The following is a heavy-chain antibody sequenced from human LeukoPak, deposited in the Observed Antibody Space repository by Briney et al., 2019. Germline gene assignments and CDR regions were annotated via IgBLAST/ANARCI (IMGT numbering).Heavy chain of an antibody. CDR3: ARSPYYYGSGSDFDY. J-gene: IGHJ4*02. D-gene: IGHD3-10*01. CDR2: IYPGDSDT. V-gene: IGHV5-51*01. Sequence: GESLKISCKGSGYSFTNYWIGWVRQMPGKGLKWMGIIYPGDSDTRYSPSFQGQVTISADKSISTAYLQWSSLKASDTAMYYCARSPYYYGSGSDFDYWGQGTLVTVSS. CDR1: GYSFTNYW.